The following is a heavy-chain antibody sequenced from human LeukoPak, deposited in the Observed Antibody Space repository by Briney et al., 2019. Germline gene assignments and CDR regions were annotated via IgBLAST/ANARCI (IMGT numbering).Heavy chain of an antibody. D-gene: IGHD3-22*01. Sequence: SETLSLTCTVSGDSISSYYWSWLRQPPGKGLEWLGYIYYSGSTNYNPSLKSRVTISVDTSKNQFSLKLSSVTAADTAVYYCARAREAYYYDSSGYYYLSYFGYWGQGTLVTVSS. CDR3: ARAREAYYYDSSGYYYLSYFGY. J-gene: IGHJ4*02. CDR2: IYYSGST. CDR1: GDSISSYY. V-gene: IGHV4-59*01.